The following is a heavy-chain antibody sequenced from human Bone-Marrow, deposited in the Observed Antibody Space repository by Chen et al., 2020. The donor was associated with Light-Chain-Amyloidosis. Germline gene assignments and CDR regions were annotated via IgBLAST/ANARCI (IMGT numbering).Heavy chain of an antibody. CDR3: ARRRDGYNFDY. D-gene: IGHD5-12*01. CDR1: GYTFPNYW. Sequence: EVQLAQSGPEVKKPGESLKISCKGSGYTFPNYWIGWVRQMPGKGLEWMVVIYPDDSYARYSPSFEGQVTISADKSITTAYLQWRSLKASDTAMYYCARRRDGYNFDYWGQGTLVTVSS. CDR2: IYPDDSYA. V-gene: IGHV5-51*01. J-gene: IGHJ4*02.